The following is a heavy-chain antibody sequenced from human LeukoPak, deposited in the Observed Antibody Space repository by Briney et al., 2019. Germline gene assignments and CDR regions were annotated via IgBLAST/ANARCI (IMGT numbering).Heavy chain of an antibody. CDR3: ARDRYCSSTNCYDY. CDR1: GLTFSSYG. CDR2: ISSTGGST. V-gene: IGHV3-64*01. Sequence: GGSLRLSCVASGLTFSSYGKHWVRQAPGKGLEYVSAISSTGGSTYYANSVKGRFTISRDNSKNTLYLQMDSLGAEDTAVYYCARDRYCSSTNCYDYWGQGTLVTVSS. J-gene: IGHJ4*02. D-gene: IGHD2-2*01.